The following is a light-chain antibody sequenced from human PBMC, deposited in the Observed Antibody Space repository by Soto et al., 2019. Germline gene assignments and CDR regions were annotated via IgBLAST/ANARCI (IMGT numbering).Light chain of an antibody. CDR1: QSVNSNY. CDR2: GIS. CDR3: QQYSSSPIT. V-gene: IGKV3-20*01. J-gene: IGKJ5*01. Sequence: EVVMTQSPATLSVSPGERATLSCRASQSVNSNYLAWYQQKPGQAPRLLIYGISSRATGIPDRFSGGGSGTDFSLTISRLDPEDFAVYYCQQYSSSPITFGQGTRLEIK.